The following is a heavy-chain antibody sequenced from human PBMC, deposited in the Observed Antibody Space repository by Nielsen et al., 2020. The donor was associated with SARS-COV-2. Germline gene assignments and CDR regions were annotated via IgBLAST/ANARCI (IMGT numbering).Heavy chain of an antibody. V-gene: IGHV1-18*01. D-gene: IGHD3-10*01. Sequence: ASVKVSCKASGYTFTSYGISWVRQAPGQGLEWMGWISAYNGNTNYAQKLQGRVTMTTDTSTSTAYMELRSLRSDDTAVYYCARGRNRPTYYYGSGSRDYFDYWGQGTLVTVSS. J-gene: IGHJ4*02. CDR3: ARGRNRPTYYYGSGSRDYFDY. CDR2: ISAYNGNT. CDR1: GYTFTSYG.